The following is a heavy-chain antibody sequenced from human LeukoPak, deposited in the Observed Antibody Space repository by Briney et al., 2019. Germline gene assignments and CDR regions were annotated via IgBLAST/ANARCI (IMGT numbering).Heavy chain of an antibody. CDR3: ARVKAPGYNLSGASLPWFDP. Sequence: GGSLRLSCAASGFTVSSTYMSWVRQTPGKGLEWVSVIYSGGKVYYIDSVKGRFTISRDTSKNTLYLQMNNLRVEDTAVYYCARVKAPGYNLSGASLPWFDPWGQGTLVTVSS. D-gene: IGHD3-10*01. J-gene: IGHJ5*02. CDR2: IYSGGKV. V-gene: IGHV3-53*01. CDR1: GFTVSSTY.